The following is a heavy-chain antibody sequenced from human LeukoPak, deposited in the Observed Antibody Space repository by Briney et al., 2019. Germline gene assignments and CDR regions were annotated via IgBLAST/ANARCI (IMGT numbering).Heavy chain of an antibody. Sequence: KPSETLSLTCAVYGGSFSGYYWSWIRQPPGKGLEWIGEINHSGSTNYNPSLKSRVTISVDTSKNQFSLKLSSVTAADMAVYYCARGQRAPHFRYWGQGTLVTVSS. V-gene: IGHV4-34*01. D-gene: IGHD3-3*02. CDR3: ARGQRAPHFRY. CDR2: INHSGST. CDR1: GGSFSGYY. J-gene: IGHJ4*02.